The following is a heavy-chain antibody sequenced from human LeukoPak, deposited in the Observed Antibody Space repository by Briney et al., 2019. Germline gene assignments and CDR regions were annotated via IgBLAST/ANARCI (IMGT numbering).Heavy chain of an antibody. CDR1: GFTFSSYW. V-gene: IGHV3-7*01. CDR2: IKQDGSEK. Sequence: PGGSLRLSCAASGFTFSSYWMSWVRQAPGKGLEWVANIKQDGSEKYYVDSVKGRFTISRDNSKNTLYLQMKSLRAEATAVYCCAQGGGYEAQYHYHYLDVWGKGTTVTISS. D-gene: IGHD5-12*01. J-gene: IGHJ6*03. CDR3: AQGGGYEAQYHYHYLDV.